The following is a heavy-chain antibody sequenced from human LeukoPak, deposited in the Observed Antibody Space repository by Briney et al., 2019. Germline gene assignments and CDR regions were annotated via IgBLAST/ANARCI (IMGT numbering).Heavy chain of an antibody. J-gene: IGHJ6*02. V-gene: IGHV3-33*01. CDR2: IWFDGGNT. CDR1: RFIFSNYG. Sequence: GGSLRLSCAASRFIFSNYGMHWVRQAPGKGLEWVAVIWFDGGNTYYADSVKGRFTISRDNPNNTLYLQMNSLRAEDTAVYYCARDSAKLWFQGMDVWGQGTTVTVSS. D-gene: IGHD3-10*01. CDR3: ARDSAKLWFQGMDV.